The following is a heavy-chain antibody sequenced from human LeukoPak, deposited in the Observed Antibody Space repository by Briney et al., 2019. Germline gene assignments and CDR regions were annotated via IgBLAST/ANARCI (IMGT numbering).Heavy chain of an antibody. Sequence: PGGSLRLSCAASGCTFSSYSMNWVRQAPGKGLEWVSYISSSSSTIYYADSVKGRFTISRDNAKNSLYLQMNSLRAEDTAVYYCARDLGIVVVPAAMGYWGQGTLVTVSS. J-gene: IGHJ4*02. V-gene: IGHV3-48*01. CDR1: GCTFSSYS. CDR2: ISSSSSTI. D-gene: IGHD2-2*03. CDR3: ARDLGIVVVPAAMGY.